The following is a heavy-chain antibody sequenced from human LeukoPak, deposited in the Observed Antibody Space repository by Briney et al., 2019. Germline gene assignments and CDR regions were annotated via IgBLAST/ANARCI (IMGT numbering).Heavy chain of an antibody. CDR3: TRGCSGGSCSRDAMDV. D-gene: IGHD2-15*01. J-gene: IGHJ6*02. Sequence: AESLKISCKASGYTFFSDWFAWVRQMPGKDLKWMGIIFPIDSETTYSPSFQGQVTISADKSISTAYLQWSSLKASDTAMYYCTRGCSGGSCSRDAMDVWGQGTMVTVSS. CDR1: GYTFFSDW. CDR2: IFPIDSET. V-gene: IGHV5-51*01.